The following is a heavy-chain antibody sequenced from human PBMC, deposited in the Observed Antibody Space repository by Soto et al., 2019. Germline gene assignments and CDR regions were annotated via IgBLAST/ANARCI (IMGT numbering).Heavy chain of an antibody. J-gene: IGHJ6*02. Sequence: ASVKVSCKASGYTFTRSGISWVRQAPGQGPEWMGWISSYNGDTNYAQTFQGRVTMTTDTSTSTAYMELRSLRSDDTAVYYCAREGVAPSYYYDMDVWGQGTPVTVSS. CDR3: AREGVAPSYYYDMDV. V-gene: IGHV1-18*01. CDR2: ISSYNGDT. D-gene: IGHD5-12*01. CDR1: GYTFTRSG.